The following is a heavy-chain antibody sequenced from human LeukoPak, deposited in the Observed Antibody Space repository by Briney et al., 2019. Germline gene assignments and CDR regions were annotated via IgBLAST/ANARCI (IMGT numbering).Heavy chain of an antibody. J-gene: IGHJ4*02. D-gene: IGHD4-11*01. V-gene: IGHV3-48*01. CDR3: ARDDDVYSNSGPLDY. CDR1: GSTFSRYS. CDR2: ISSGSRTI. Sequence: GGSLRLSCAASGSTFSRYSMNWVRQAPGKGLEWLSYISSGSRTIYYADSVKGRFTISRDNAKNSLYLQMNSLRAEDTAVCYCARDDDVYSNSGPLDYWGQGTLVTVSS.